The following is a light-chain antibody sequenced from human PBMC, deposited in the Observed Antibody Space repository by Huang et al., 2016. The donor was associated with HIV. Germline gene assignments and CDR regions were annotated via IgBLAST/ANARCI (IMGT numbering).Light chain of an antibody. J-gene: IGKJ2*01. CDR2: WAA. CDR1: QSVLHTSHNKNF. V-gene: IGKV4-1*01. CDR3: QQYYSTPPFT. Sequence: DIVMTQSPDSLAVSLGERATINCKSSQSVLHTSHNKNFLAWYQQKPGQPPKLLIYWAATRESWVPDRFSGSRSGTDFTLTINSLQAEDVAVYYCQQYYSTPPFTFGQGTKLEIK.